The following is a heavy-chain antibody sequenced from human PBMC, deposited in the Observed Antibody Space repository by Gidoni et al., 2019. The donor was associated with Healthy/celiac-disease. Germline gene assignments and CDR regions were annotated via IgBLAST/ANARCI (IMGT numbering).Heavy chain of an antibody. CDR3: ASQDSSSWYVEFDP. J-gene: IGHJ5*02. CDR1: GGSISRSSYY. V-gene: IGHV4-39*01. D-gene: IGHD6-13*01. CDR2: IYYSGRT. Sequence: QLQLQESGPGLVKPSETLSLTCTVSGGSISRSSYYWGWIRQPPGKGLEWIGSIYYSGRTYYNPSLKSRVTISVDTSKNQFSLKLSSVTAADTAVYYCASQDSSSWYVEFDPWGQGTLVTVSS.